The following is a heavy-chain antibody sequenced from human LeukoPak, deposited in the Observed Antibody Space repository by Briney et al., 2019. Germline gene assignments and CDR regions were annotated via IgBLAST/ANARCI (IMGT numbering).Heavy chain of an antibody. CDR3: ARGSSGWLRFDY. J-gene: IGHJ4*02. CDR2: IYYSGNT. Sequence: SETLSLTCTVSSGSISGYYWSWIRQHPGKGLEWIGYIYYSGNTYYNPSLKSRVTISVDTSKNQFSLKLSSVTAADTAVYYCARGSSGWLRFDYWGQGTLVTVSS. V-gene: IGHV4-31*03. D-gene: IGHD6-19*01. CDR1: SGSISGYY.